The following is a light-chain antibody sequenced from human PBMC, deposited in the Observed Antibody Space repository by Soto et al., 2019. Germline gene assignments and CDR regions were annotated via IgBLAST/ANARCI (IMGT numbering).Light chain of an antibody. CDR2: GAS. J-gene: IGKJ1*01. CDR3: QQYGSSGT. V-gene: IGKV3-20*01. Sequence: EIVLTQSPGTLSLSPWEIAAPAVMASQSVSNNYLAWYQQKPGQAPRLLIYGASNRATGVPPTFSGSASGTEFTLTISSLQSEDFAVYYCQQYGSSGTFGQGTKVDIK. CDR1: QSVSNNY.